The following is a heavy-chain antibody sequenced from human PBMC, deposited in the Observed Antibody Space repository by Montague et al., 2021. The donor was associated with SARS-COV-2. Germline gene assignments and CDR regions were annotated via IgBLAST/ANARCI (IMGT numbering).Heavy chain of an antibody. V-gene: IGHV3-30*04. Sequence: LRLSCAASGFTFSSYAMHWVRQAPGKGLEWVAVISYDGSNKYXADSVKGRFTISRDNSKNTLYLQMNSLRAEDTAVYYCARDGEYYDFWSGYSRPVNYYYYYYMDVWGKGTTVTVSS. CDR3: ARDGEYYDFWSGYSRPVNYYYYYYMDV. J-gene: IGHJ6*03. CDR1: GFTFSSYA. D-gene: IGHD3-3*01. CDR2: ISYDGSNK.